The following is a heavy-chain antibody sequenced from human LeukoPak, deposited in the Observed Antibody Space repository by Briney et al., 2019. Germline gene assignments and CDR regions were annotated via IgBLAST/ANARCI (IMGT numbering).Heavy chain of an antibody. V-gene: IGHV1-2*02. Sequence: ASVKVSCKASGYTFTNYYIHWVRQAPGQGLEWMGWINPNSGGTNYAQKFQGRVTMTRDTSISTAYMELSRLKSDDTAVFYCARLSDGYNAYWGQGTLVTVSS. CDR3: ARLSDGYNAY. J-gene: IGHJ4*02. CDR1: GYTFTNYY. D-gene: IGHD5-24*01. CDR2: INPNSGGT.